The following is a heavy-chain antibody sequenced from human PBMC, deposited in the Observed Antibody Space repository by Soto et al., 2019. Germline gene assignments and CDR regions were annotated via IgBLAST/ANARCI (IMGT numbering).Heavy chain of an antibody. CDR2: IYPGDSDT. J-gene: IGHJ5*02. Sequence: GESLKISCTGVGYSFTSYWIGWVRQMPGKGLEWMGIIYPGDSDTRYSPSFQGQVTISVDKSITTAYLQWNSLKASDTAMYYCARGYCTTTICDPWFDPWGQGTVVTVSS. CDR3: ARGYCTTTICDPWFDP. CDR1: GYSFTSYW. V-gene: IGHV5-51*01. D-gene: IGHD2-2*01.